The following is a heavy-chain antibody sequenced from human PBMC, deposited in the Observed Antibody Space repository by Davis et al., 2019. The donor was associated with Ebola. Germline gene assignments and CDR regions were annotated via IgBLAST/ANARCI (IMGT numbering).Heavy chain of an antibody. D-gene: IGHD5-12*01. CDR3: AKDQGGSTYYYYGMDV. Sequence: PGGSLRLSCAASGFTFSSYPMSWVRQAPGKGLEWVSAISGSGGSTYYADSVKGRFTISRDNSKNTLYLQMNSLRAEDTAVYYCAKDQGGSTYYYYGMDVWGQGTTVTVSS. J-gene: IGHJ6*02. V-gene: IGHV3-23*01. CDR1: GFTFSSYP. CDR2: ISGSGGST.